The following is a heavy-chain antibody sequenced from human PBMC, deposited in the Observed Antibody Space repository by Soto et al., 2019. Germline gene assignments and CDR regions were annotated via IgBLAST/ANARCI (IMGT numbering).Heavy chain of an antibody. CDR2: ISYDGSNQ. CDR3: ARDRRPSIYSGLAV. Sequence: GGSLRLSCAASGFTFNIYGMHWVRQAPDKGLEWVALISYDGSNQYYADSVKGRFTISRDNSKNTLFLHMSGLRAEDTAVYYCARDRRPSIYSGLAVWGQGTTVTVSS. D-gene: IGHD2-2*01. CDR1: GFTFNIYG. J-gene: IGHJ6*02. V-gene: IGHV3-30*03.